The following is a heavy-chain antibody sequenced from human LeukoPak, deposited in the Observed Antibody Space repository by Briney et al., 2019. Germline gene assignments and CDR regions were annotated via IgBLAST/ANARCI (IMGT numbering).Heavy chain of an antibody. CDR2: IYDSGST. V-gene: IGHV4-59*01. CDR3: ARGGRSYADY. J-gene: IGHJ4*02. Sequence: SETLPLTCTVSGGSISSYYWSWIRQPPGKGLEWIGYIYDSGSTNYNPSLKSRVTISVDTSKNQFSLKLSSVTAADTAVYYCARGGRSYADYWGQGTLVTVSS. CDR1: GGSISSYY. D-gene: IGHD1-26*01.